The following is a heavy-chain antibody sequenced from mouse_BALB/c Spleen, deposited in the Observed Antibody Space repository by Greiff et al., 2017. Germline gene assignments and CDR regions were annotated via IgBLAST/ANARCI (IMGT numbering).Heavy chain of an antibody. Sequence: EVKLMESGGGLVKPGGSLKLSCAASGFTFSDYYMYWVRQTPEKRLEWVATISDGGSYTYYPDSVKGRFTISRDNAKNNLYLQMSSLKSEDTAMYYCARGRRGVRRNYYAMDYWGQGTSVTVSS. CDR3: ARGRRGVRRNYYAMDY. J-gene: IGHJ4*01. CDR1: GFTFSDYY. V-gene: IGHV5-4*02. D-gene: IGHD2-14*01. CDR2: ISDGGSYT.